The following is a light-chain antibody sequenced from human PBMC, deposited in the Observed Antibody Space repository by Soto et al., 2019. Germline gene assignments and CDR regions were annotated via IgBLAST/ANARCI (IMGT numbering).Light chain of an antibody. CDR1: QTVDSTY. J-gene: IGKJ2*01. V-gene: IGKV3-20*01. CDR2: RAS. Sequence: EVVLTQSPGTLSLSPGERATLSCRASQTVDSTYLAWYEQKPGQAPGLLIYRASSRAAGVPDRFSGSVSGTDFTPTITKLYPEECEVYYLPPYDTSPPLYTCGQATKPDTK. CDR3: PPYDTSPPLYT.